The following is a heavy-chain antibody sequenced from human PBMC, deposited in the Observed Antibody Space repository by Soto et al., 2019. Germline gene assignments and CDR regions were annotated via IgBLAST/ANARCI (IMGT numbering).Heavy chain of an antibody. J-gene: IGHJ2*01. V-gene: IGHV4-39*01. D-gene: IGHD6-19*01. Sequence: QLQLQESGPGLVKPSETLSLTCTVSGGSISSSSYYWGWIRQPPGKGLEWIGSIYYSGSTYYNPSLKSRVTISVGTSKNQFSLKLSSVTAADTAVYYCARLGYSSGWPPYWYLDLWGRGTLVTVSS. CDR2: IYYSGST. CDR3: ARLGYSSGWPPYWYLDL. CDR1: GGSISSSSYY.